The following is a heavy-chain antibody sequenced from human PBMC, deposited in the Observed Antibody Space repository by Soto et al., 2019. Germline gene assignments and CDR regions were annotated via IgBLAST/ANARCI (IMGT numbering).Heavy chain of an antibody. Sequence: GASVKVSCKASGGTFSSYAISWVRQAPGQGLEWMGGIIPIFGTANYAQKFQGRVTITADESTSTAYMELSSLRSEDTAVYYCARDLEGEVVTARYWYFDLWGRGTLVTVSS. J-gene: IGHJ2*01. CDR1: GGTFSSYA. D-gene: IGHD2-21*02. CDR2: IIPIFGTA. CDR3: ARDLEGEVVTARYWYFDL. V-gene: IGHV1-69*13.